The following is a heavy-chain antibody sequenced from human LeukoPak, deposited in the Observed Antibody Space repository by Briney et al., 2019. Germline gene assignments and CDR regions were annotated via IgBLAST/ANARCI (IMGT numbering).Heavy chain of an antibody. D-gene: IGHD3-10*01. V-gene: IGHV4-59*01. CDR1: GGSISIYY. J-gene: IGHJ4*02. CDR3: VRDRELNY. CDR2: TYNSGST. Sequence: SETLSLTCNVSGGSISIYYWSWIRQPPGKGLEWLGYTYNSGSTLYNPSLKSRVTISVDTSRNEFSLRLTSVTAADAAVYYCVRDRELNYWGQGTLVTVSS.